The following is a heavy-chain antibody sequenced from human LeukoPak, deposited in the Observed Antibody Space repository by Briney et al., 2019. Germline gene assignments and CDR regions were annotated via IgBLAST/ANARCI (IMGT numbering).Heavy chain of an antibody. Sequence: GGSLRLSCEASGFIFSRYSMSWVRQAPGKGLEWASSISSSSSYIYYADSVRGRFTISRDNAKNSLYLQMNSLRAEDTAVYYCARDPVAAEGDAFDIWGQGTMVTVSS. V-gene: IGHV3-21*04. CDR2: ISSSSSYI. CDR3: ARDPVAAEGDAFDI. J-gene: IGHJ3*02. CDR1: GFIFSRYS. D-gene: IGHD6-13*01.